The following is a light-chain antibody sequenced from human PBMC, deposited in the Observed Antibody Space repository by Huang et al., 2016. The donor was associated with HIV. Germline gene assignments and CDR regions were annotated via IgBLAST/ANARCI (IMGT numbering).Light chain of an antibody. Sequence: DIQMTQSPSSQSASVGDRVTITCRASQGISNYLAWYQQKPWKVPKLLIYAASTLQAGVPSRFSGSGSGTDFTLTISSLQPEDVATYYCQKYNSAPRITFGPGTKVDIK. J-gene: IGKJ3*01. V-gene: IGKV1-27*01. CDR1: QGISNY. CDR3: QKYNSAPRIT. CDR2: AAS.